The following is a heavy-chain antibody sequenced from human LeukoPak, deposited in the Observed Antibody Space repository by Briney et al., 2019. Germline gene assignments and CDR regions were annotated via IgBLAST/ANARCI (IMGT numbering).Heavy chain of an antibody. CDR3: ARELSSSWYEGDY. Sequence: AASVKVSCKASGYTFTGYYMHWVRQAPGQGLEWMGWINPNSGGTNYAQKFQGRVTMTRDTSISTAYMELSRLRSDDTAVYYCARELSSSWYEGDYWGQGTLVTVSS. D-gene: IGHD6-13*01. CDR1: GYTFTGYY. J-gene: IGHJ4*02. V-gene: IGHV1-2*02. CDR2: INPNSGGT.